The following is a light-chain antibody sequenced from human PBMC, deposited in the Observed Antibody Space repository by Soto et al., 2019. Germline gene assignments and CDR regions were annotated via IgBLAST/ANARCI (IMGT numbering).Light chain of an antibody. CDR3: QSYGGNTLPV. V-gene: IGLV6-57*02. J-gene: IGLJ7*01. CDR2: EDK. CDR1: SGSIASNY. Sequence: NFMLTQPHSVSESPGKTEHISCTGSSGSIASNYVQWYQQRPGSAHTTVIYEDKKRPSGVPQRFSGSIDSSSNSDSLTISGLKTEDEADYYCQSYGGNTLPVFGGGTQLTVL.